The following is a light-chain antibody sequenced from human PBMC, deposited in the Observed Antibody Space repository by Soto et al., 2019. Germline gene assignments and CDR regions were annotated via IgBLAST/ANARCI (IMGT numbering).Light chain of an antibody. V-gene: IGKV3-15*01. J-gene: IGKJ2*01. CDR3: QQYDDWPTYT. CDR2: DAS. Sequence: EIVMTQSPATLAVSPGERATLSCRASQSVRNHVAWYQQRVGQAPRLLMYDASTRAAGIPAGFTGSGSGTQFSLFIDSLQAEDFPAYFCQQYDDWPTYTFGQGNKLEIK. CDR1: QSVRNH.